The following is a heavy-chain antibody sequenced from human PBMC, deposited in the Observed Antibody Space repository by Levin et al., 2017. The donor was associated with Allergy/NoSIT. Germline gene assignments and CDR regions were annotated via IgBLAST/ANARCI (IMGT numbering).Heavy chain of an antibody. V-gene: IGHV3-64*01. CDR2: ISSNGGST. CDR1: GFTFSSYA. Sequence: ASVKVSCAASGFTFSSYAMHWVRQAPGKGLEYVSAISSNGGSTYYANSVKGRFTISRDNSKNTLYLQMGSLRAEDMAVYYCAREGLRQYYFDYWGQGTLVTVSS. D-gene: IGHD4-11*01. J-gene: IGHJ4*02. CDR3: AREGLRQYYFDY.